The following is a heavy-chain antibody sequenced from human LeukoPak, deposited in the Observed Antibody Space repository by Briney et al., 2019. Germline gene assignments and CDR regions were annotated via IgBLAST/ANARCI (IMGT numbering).Heavy chain of an antibody. J-gene: IGHJ6*04. CDR1: GGSFSGYY. CDR3: ARGSPGYGMDV. V-gene: IGHV4-34*01. CDR2: IDHSGST. Sequence: SETLSLTCAVYGGSFSGYYWSWIRQPPGKGLEWIGEIDHSGSTNYNPSLKSRVTISVDTSKNQFSLKLSSVTAADTAVYYCARGSPGYGMDVWGKGTTVTVSS.